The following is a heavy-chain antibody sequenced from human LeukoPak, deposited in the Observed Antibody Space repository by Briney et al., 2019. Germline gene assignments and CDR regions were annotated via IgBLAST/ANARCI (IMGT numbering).Heavy chain of an antibody. D-gene: IGHD3-22*01. CDR3: AREGGRYYYDSSGYPDY. J-gene: IGHJ4*02. CDR2: IYYSGST. CDR1: GGSISSSSYY. Sequence: SETLSLTCTVSGGSISSSSYYWGWIRQPPGKGLEWIGSIYYSGSTYYNPSLKSRVTISVDTSKNQFSLKLSSVTAADTAVYYCAREGGRYYYDSSGYPDYWGQGTLVTVSS. V-gene: IGHV4-39*07.